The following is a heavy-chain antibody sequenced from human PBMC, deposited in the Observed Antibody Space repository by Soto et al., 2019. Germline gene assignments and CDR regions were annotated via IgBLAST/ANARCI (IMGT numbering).Heavy chain of an antibody. CDR1: GYTFTNYG. CDR3: ARDDSSSWGKADY. Sequence: QVQLVQSGAEVKKPGASVKVSCKASGYTFTNYGFSWVRQAPGQGLEWMGWISAYNGNTNYAQKLQGRVTMTTDTSMSTGYMELMSLRSDDTAIYYCARDDSSSWGKADYWGQGTLVTVSS. CDR2: ISAYNGNT. D-gene: IGHD6-13*01. V-gene: IGHV1-18*04. J-gene: IGHJ4*02.